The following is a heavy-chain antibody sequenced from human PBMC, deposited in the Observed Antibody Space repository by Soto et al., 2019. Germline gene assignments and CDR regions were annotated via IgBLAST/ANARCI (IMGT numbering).Heavy chain of an antibody. CDR1: GFIFSNAW. CDR2: INLDGSDT. D-gene: IGHD1-26*01. CDR3: VRDDPGLGLDY. J-gene: IGHJ4*02. V-gene: IGHV3-74*01. Sequence: PGGSLRLSCAASGFIFSNAWMTWVRQDPGKGLVWVSHINLDGSDTTYADSVRGRFTISRDNAKNTLYLQMNSLRAEDTAVYYCVRDDPGLGLDYWGLGTLVTVSS.